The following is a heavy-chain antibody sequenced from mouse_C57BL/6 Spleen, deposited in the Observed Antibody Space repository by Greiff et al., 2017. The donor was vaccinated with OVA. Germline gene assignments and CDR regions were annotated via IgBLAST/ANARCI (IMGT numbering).Heavy chain of an antibody. Sequence: EVQLMESGGGLVKPGGSLKLSCAASGFTFSSYSMSWVRQTPEKRLEWVATISGGGGNTNYTDSVKGRFTISRDNAKNTRYLQMSSLRSEDTDLYYCARHANWDVWFAYWGQGTLVTVSA. D-gene: IGHD4-1*01. CDR3: ARHANWDVWFAY. V-gene: IGHV5-9*01. CDR1: GFTFSSYS. J-gene: IGHJ3*01. CDR2: ISGGGGNT.